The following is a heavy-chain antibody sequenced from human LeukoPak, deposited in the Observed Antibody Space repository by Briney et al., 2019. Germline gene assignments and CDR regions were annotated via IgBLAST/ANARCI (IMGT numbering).Heavy chain of an antibody. J-gene: IGHJ4*02. D-gene: IGHD3-10*01. V-gene: IGHV3-48*03. CDR1: GFTFSSYE. Sequence: GGSLRLSCAASGFTFSSYEMNWVRQAPGKGLEWVSYISSSGSTIYYADSVKGRFTISRDNAKNSLYLQMNSLRAEDTAVYYCASLSSRMVRRVILNYWGQGTLVTVSS. CDR2: ISSSGSTI. CDR3: ASLSSRMVRRVILNY.